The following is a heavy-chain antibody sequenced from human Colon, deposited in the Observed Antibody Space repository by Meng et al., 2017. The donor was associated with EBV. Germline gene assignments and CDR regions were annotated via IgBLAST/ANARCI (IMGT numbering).Heavy chain of an antibody. CDR3: VISSHN. J-gene: IGHJ4*02. Sequence: LQESGPVRVQPSEPLSLTCTISGGSITSTSSYWGWVRQPPGKGLEWIGSIYYRGSTNYNPSLKSRISMSVDMSKNQFSLKVNSVTAADTAIYYCVISSHNWGQGTLVTVSS. V-gene: IGHV4-39*07. D-gene: IGHD3-3*02. CDR2: IYYRGST. CDR1: GGSITSTSSY.